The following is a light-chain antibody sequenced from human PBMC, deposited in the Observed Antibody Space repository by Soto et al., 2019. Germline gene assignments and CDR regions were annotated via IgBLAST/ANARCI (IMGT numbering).Light chain of an antibody. CDR3: SSYTSSSTLV. V-gene: IGLV2-14*01. Sequence: ALTQPASVSGSPGQSITISFAGTSSDVGGYNYVSWYQQHPGKAPKLMIYEVSNRPSGVSNRFSGSKSGNTASLTISGLQAEDEADYYCSSYTSSSTLVFGTGTKVTVL. J-gene: IGLJ1*01. CDR2: EVS. CDR1: SSDVGGYNY.